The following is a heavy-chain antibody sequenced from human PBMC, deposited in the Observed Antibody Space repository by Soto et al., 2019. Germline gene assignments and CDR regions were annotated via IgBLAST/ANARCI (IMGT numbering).Heavy chain of an antibody. Sequence: EVQLVESGGGLVKPGGSLRLSCAASGFTFSNAWMNWVRQAPGKGLEWVGRIKSKTDGGTTDYAAPVKGRFTISRDDSKNTLYLQMNSLKTEDTAVYYCTGEVTYYYYYGMDVWGQGTTVTVSS. V-gene: IGHV3-15*07. CDR3: TGEVTYYYYYGMDV. D-gene: IGHD3-16*01. J-gene: IGHJ6*02. CDR2: IKSKTDGGTT. CDR1: GFTFSNAW.